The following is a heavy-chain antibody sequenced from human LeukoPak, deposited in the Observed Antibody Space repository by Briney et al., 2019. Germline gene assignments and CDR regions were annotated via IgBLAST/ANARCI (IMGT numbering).Heavy chain of an antibody. Sequence: GGSMRLSCAAPGFTFSSYAMHWVRQAPGKGLEWVAVISYDGSNKYYADSVKGRFTISRDNSKNTLYLQMKSMRAEDTVVYYWARDWIVVATTFDYWGQGTLVTVSS. CDR3: ARDWIVVATTFDY. V-gene: IGHV3-30*04. D-gene: IGHD1-26*01. CDR1: GFTFSSYA. J-gene: IGHJ4*02. CDR2: ISYDGSNK.